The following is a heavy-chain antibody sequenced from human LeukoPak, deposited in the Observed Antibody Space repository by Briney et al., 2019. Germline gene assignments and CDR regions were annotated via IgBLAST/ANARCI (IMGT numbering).Heavy chain of an antibody. J-gene: IGHJ6*02. CDR3: ARSEYYYDSSGYSYYYYGMDV. Sequence: VXXXCXAXGXTFTSYGISWVRQAPGQGLEWMGWXXXYXXNTNYAQKLQGRVTMTTDTSTSTAYMELRSLRSDDTAVYYCARSEYYYDSSGYSYYYYGMDVWGQGTTVTVSS. CDR2: XXXYXXNT. CDR1: GXTFTSYG. V-gene: IGHV1-18*01. D-gene: IGHD3-22*01.